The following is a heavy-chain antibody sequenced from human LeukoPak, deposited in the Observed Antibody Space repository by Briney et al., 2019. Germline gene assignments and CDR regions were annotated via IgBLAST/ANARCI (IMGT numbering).Heavy chain of an antibody. J-gene: IGHJ6*02. CDR3: ARGLSIVVVPAAVGEYYYYGMDV. CDR2: ISAYNGNT. V-gene: IGHV1-18*01. CDR1: GYTFTSYG. D-gene: IGHD2-2*01. Sequence: ASVKVSCKASGYTFTSYGISWVRQAPGQGLEWMGWISAYNGNTNYAQKLQGRVTMTTDTSTSTAYMELRSLRSDDTAVYYCARGLSIVVVPAAVGEYYYYGMDVWGQGTTVIVSS.